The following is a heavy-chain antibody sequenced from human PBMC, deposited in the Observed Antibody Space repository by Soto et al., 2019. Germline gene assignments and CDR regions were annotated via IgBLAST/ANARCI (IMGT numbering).Heavy chain of an antibody. J-gene: IGHJ3*01. V-gene: IGHV4-59*08. CDR1: SGSIINYY. Sequence: QVQLQESGPGLVKPSETLSLTCTVSSGSIINYYWSWIRQPPGKGLGWIGFTYYRGSTNYNSFLKRRVTMSVDMSRQQLALSLTSVTAADTAVYYWASRLTLATTTGDAFALWGQGTMVTVSS. D-gene: IGHD4-17*01. CDR2: TYYRGST. CDR3: ASRLTLATTTGDAFAL.